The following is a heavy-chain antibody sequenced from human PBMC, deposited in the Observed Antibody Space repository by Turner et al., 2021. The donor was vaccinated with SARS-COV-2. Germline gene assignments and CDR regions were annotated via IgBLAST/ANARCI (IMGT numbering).Heavy chain of an antibody. J-gene: IGHJ4*02. CDR2: ISYDGSNK. D-gene: IGHD2-15*01. CDR3: AKGGGPYCSGVSCYPGSFDY. CDR1: GFTFSSYG. Sequence: QVQLVESGGGVVQPGRSLRLSCAAAGFTFSSYGMHWVRQAPVKGLEWVAVISYDGSNKYYGDSVKCRFTISRDNSKNTLYLQMNSLRAEDTAVYYCAKGGGPYCSGVSCYPGSFDYWGQGTLVTVSS. V-gene: IGHV3-30*18.